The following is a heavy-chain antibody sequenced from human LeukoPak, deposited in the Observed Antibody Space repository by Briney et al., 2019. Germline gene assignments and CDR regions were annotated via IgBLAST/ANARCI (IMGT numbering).Heavy chain of an antibody. V-gene: IGHV1-2*02. Sequence: ASVKVSCKASGYTFTGYYMHWVRQAPGQGLEWMGWINPNSGGTNYAQKFQGRVTMTGDTSISTAYMELSRLRSDDTAVYYCARDPYDSSGYYFDYWGQGTLVTVSS. CDR1: GYTFTGYY. CDR2: INPNSGGT. CDR3: ARDPYDSSGYYFDY. J-gene: IGHJ4*02. D-gene: IGHD3-22*01.